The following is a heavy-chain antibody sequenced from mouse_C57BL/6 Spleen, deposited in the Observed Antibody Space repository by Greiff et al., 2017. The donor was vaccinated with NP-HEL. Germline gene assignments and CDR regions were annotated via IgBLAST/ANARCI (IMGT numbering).Heavy chain of an antibody. Sequence: VQLQESGAELVKPGASVKLSCKASGYTFTSYWMHWVKQRPGQGLEWIGMIHPNSGSTNYNEKFKSKATLTVDKSSSTAYMQLSSLTSEDSAVYYCARGYSNYGGYFDVWGTGTTVTVSS. D-gene: IGHD2-5*01. CDR3: ARGYSNYGGYFDV. CDR2: IHPNSGST. CDR1: GYTFTSYW. J-gene: IGHJ1*03. V-gene: IGHV1-64*01.